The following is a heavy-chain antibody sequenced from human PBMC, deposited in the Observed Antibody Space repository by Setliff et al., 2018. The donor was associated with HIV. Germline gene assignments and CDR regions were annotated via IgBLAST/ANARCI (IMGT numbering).Heavy chain of an antibody. V-gene: IGHV4-38-2*01. J-gene: IGHJ5*02. CDR2: IFHSGGT. CDR3: ARSNLEPTSRLFDP. CDR1: GYSISSGYY. D-gene: IGHD1-1*01. Sequence: PSETLSLTCAVSGYSISSGYYWGWIRQPPGKGLECIGTIFHSGGTYYNPSLKSRVTISVDMSNNRFSLNLASVTAADTAVYYCARSNLEPTSRLFDPWGPGTLVTVSS.